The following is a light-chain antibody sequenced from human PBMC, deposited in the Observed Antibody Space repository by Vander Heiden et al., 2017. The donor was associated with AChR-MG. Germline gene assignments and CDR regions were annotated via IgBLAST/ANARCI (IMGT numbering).Light chain of an antibody. V-gene: IGLV1-44*01. Sequence: QSVLTQPPSASGPPGQRVTVSCSGSSAHLGADYVDWSPQLPGTAPNLLIYSDDQRPSGVPDRFSGSKSGTSASLAISGLQSEDEADYYCLAWDASRNAYVFGTGTKVTVL. CDR1: SAHLGADY. CDR3: LAWDASRNAYV. J-gene: IGLJ1*01. CDR2: SDD.